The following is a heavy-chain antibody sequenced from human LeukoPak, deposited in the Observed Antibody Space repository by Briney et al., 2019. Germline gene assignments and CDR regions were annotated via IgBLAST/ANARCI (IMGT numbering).Heavy chain of an antibody. V-gene: IGHV3-23*01. CDR2: ISGSGGST. D-gene: IGHD5-24*01. CDR3: ARVQQRYAPGTLDQ. Sequence: PGGSLRLSCAASGFTFSSYAMSWVRQAPGKGLEWVSAISGSGGSTYYADSVKGRFTISRDNSKNTLNLQMNSLRAEDTAVYYCARVQQRYAPGTLDQWGQGTLVTVSS. CDR1: GFTFSSYA. J-gene: IGHJ4*02.